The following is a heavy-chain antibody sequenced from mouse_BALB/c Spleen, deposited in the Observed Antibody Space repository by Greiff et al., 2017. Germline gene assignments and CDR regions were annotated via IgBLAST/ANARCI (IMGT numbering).Heavy chain of an antibody. Sequence: EVKVVESGGGLVQPGGSRKLSCAASGFTFSSFGMHWVRQAPEKGLEWVAYISSGSSTIYYADTVKGRFTISRDNPKNTLFLQMTSLRSEDTAMYYCARSLYGNYGYAMDYWGQGTSVTVSS. CDR1: GFTFSSFG. J-gene: IGHJ4*01. D-gene: IGHD2-10*02. CDR3: ARSLYGNYGYAMDY. CDR2: ISSGSSTI. V-gene: IGHV5-17*02.